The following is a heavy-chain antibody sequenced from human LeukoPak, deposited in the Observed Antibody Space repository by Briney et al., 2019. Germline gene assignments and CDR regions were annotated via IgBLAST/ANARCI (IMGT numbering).Heavy chain of an antibody. CDR2: KNPNSGNT. J-gene: IGHJ6*02. Sequence: ASVKVSCKASGYTFTSYDINWVRQATGQGLEWMGWKNPNSGNTGYAQKFQGRVTMTRNTSISTAYMELSSLRSEDTAVYYCARVNMVRGVIIDYYYYYGMDVWGQGTTVTVSS. D-gene: IGHD3-10*01. V-gene: IGHV1-8*01. CDR1: GYTFTSYD. CDR3: ARVNMVRGVIIDYYYYYGMDV.